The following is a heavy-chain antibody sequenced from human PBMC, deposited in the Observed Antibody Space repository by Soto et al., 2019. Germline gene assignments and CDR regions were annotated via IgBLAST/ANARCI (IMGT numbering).Heavy chain of an antibody. CDR3: ARRKGYCTNVVCKAFDP. CDR2: IYYSGST. V-gene: IGHV4-39*01. J-gene: IGHJ5*02. Sequence: SETLSLTCTVSGVSISSSSYYWGWIRQPPGKGLEWIGSIYYSGSTYYNPSLKSRVTISVDTSKNQFSLKLSSVTAADTAVYYCARRKGYCTNVVCKAFDPWGQGTLVTVSS. CDR1: GVSISSSSYY. D-gene: IGHD2-8*01.